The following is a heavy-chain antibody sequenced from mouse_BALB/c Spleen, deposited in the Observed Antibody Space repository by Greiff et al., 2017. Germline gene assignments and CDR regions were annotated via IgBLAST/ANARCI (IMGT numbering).Heavy chain of an antibody. CDR3: AREDYYGNLYAMDY. CDR1: GYSFTGYY. D-gene: IGHD2-1*01. Sequence: LVKTGASVKISCKASGYSFTGYYMHWVKQSHGKSLEWIGYISCYNGATSYNQKFKGKATFTVDTSSSTAYMQFNSLTSEDSAVYYCAREDYYGNLYAMDYWGQGTSVTVSS. CDR2: ISCYNGAT. V-gene: IGHV1S34*01. J-gene: IGHJ4*01.